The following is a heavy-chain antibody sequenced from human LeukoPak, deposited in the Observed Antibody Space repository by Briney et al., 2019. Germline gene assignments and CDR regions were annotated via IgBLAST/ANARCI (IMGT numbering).Heavy chain of an antibody. V-gene: IGHV3-23*01. CDR2: ISVSGGST. Sequence: GSLRLSRAASGFTFSSYGMSWVRQPPGKGLEWVSTISVSGGSTYYADSVKGRFTISRDNSKNTLYLQMNSLRAEDTAVYYCAKEGNYYYYYMDVWGKGTTVTISS. CDR3: AKEGNYYYYYMDV. CDR1: GFTFSSYG. J-gene: IGHJ6*03.